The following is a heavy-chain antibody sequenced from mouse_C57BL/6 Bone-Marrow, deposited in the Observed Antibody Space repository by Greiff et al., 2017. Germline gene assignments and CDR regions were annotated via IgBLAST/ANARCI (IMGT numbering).Heavy chain of an antibody. Sequence: VQLKESGPGLVAPSQRLSITCTVSGFSLTSYAISWVRQPPGKGLEWLGVIWTGGGTNYNSALKSRLSISKDNSKSQVFLKMNSLQTDDTARYYCARNGYSNYDWYFDVWGTGTTVTVSS. J-gene: IGHJ1*03. D-gene: IGHD2-5*01. CDR1: GFSLTSYA. CDR3: ARNGYSNYDWYFDV. CDR2: IWTGGGT. V-gene: IGHV2-9-1*01.